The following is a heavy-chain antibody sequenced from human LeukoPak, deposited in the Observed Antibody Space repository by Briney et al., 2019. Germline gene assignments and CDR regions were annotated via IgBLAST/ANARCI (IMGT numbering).Heavy chain of an antibody. D-gene: IGHD1-7*01. CDR2: IIPIFGTA. J-gene: IGHJ4*02. Sequence: GASVKVSCKASGGTFSSYAISWVRQAPGQGLGWMGGIIPIFGTANYAQKFQGRVTITTDESTSTAYMELSSLRSEDTAVYYCARARRYNWNYVPLYYFDYWGQGTLVTVSS. CDR1: GGTFSSYA. V-gene: IGHV1-69*05. CDR3: ARARRYNWNYVPLYYFDY.